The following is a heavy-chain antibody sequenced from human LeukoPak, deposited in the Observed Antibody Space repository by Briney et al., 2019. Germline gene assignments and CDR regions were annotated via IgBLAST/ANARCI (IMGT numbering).Heavy chain of an antibody. J-gene: IGHJ4*02. D-gene: IGHD3-10*01. Sequence: SGTLSLTCTVSGGSFTSYYWSWIRQPAGKGLEWIGHIDTSGSTNYNPSLKSRVTISIDTSKNQFSLKLSSVTAADTAIYYCARGSRYYGSGTYYRFDYWGQGALVTVSS. CDR1: GGSFTSYY. CDR2: IDTSGST. V-gene: IGHV4-4*07. CDR3: ARGSRYYGSGTYYRFDY.